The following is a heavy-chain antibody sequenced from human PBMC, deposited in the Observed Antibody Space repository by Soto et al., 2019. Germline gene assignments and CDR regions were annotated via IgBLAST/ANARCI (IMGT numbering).Heavy chain of an antibody. V-gene: IGHV4-34*01. CDR3: AREVQLGGLYYYYYGMDV. CDR2: INHSGNT. CDR1: GASLSDNY. J-gene: IGHJ6*02. Sequence: PLSLTCAVYGASLSDNYCNWLRQPPGKGLEWIGEINHSGNTNYNPSLKSRVTISVDTSKNKFSLKLSSVTAADTAVYYCAREVQLGGLYYYYYGMDVWGQGTTVTVAS. D-gene: IGHD5-18*01.